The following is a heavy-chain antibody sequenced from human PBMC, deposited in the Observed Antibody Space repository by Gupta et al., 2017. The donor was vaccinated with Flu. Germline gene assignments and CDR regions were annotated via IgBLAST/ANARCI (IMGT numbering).Heavy chain of an antibody. CDR2: IWYDESNK. CDR3: ARSSDSGSYYELDY. Sequence: QAPGKGLEWVAVIWYDESNKYNADSVNGRFIITRDNSKHTVYLQMNSLRAEDTAVYYCARSSDSGSYYELDYWGQGTLVTVSS. V-gene: IGHV3-33*01. D-gene: IGHD1-26*01. J-gene: IGHJ4*02.